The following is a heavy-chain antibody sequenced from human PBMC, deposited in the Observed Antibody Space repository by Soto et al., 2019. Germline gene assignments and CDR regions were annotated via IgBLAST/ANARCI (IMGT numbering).Heavy chain of an antibody. CDR3: AREVQYWFDP. Sequence: KPSETLSLTCTVSGGSISSHYWSWIRQPPGKGLEWIGYIYYSGTTSYNPSLKSRLTISIDTSRNQFSLRLSSVTAADTAVYYCAREVQYWFDPWGQGTLVTVSS. V-gene: IGHV4-59*11. CDR2: IYYSGTT. D-gene: IGHD1-1*01. J-gene: IGHJ5*02. CDR1: GGSISSHY.